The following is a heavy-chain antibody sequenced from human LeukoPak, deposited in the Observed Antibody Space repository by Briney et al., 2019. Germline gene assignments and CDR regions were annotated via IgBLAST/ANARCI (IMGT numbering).Heavy chain of an antibody. J-gene: IGHJ5*02. CDR3: ARRRSFLFDP. V-gene: IGHV4-34*01. CDR2: INHSGST. Sequence: SETLSLTCAVYGGSFSGYYWSWIRQPPGKGLEWIGEINHSGSTNYNPSLKSRVTISVDTSKNQFSLKLSSVTAADTAVYYCARRRSFLFDPWGQGTLVTVSS. CDR1: GGSFSGYY.